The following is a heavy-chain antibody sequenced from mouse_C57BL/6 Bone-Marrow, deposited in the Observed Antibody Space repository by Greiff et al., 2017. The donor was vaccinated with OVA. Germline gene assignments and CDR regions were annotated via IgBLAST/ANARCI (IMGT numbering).Heavy chain of an antibody. CDR2: IDPSDSYT. Sequence: QVQLQQPGAELVMPGASVKLSCKASGYTFTSYWMHWVKQRPGQGLEWIGEIDPSDSYTNYNQKFKGKSTFTVDKSSSTAYMQLSSLTSEDSAVYYCARDITTVVALDYWGQGTTLTVSS. D-gene: IGHD1-1*01. CDR3: ARDITTVVALDY. V-gene: IGHV1-69*01. J-gene: IGHJ2*01. CDR1: GYTFTSYW.